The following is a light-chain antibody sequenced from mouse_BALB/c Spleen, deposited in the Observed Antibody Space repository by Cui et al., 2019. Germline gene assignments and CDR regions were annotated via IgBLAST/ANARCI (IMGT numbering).Light chain of an antibody. CDR1: ASVSY. Sequence: QIVLPQSPALISASPGEKFTMTCSASASVSYMYWYQQKPRSSPKPWIYLTSNLASGVPARFSGSGSGTSYSLTISSMEAEDAATYYCQQWSSNPPTFGGGTKLEIK. V-gene: IGKV4-68*01. CDR3: QQWSSNPPT. CDR2: LTS. J-gene: IGKJ2*01.